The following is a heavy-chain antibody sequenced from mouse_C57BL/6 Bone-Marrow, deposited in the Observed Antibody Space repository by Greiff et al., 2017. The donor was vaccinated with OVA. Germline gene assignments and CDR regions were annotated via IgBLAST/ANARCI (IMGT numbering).Heavy chain of an antibody. CDR2: IDPENGDT. D-gene: IGHD3-2*02. CDR3: TRWASQAYYFDY. J-gene: IGHJ2*01. Sequence: EVQLQQSGAELVRPGASVKLSCTASGFNIKDDYMHWVKQRPEQGLEWIGWIDPENGDTEYASKFQGKATIKADTSSNTAYLQLSSLTSEDTSVYYGTRWASQAYYFDYWGQGTTLTVSS. V-gene: IGHV14-4*01. CDR1: GFNIKDDY.